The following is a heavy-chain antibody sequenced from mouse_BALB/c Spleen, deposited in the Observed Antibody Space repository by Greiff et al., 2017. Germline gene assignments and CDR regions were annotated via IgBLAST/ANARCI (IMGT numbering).Heavy chain of an antibody. J-gene: IGHJ3*01. CDR2: IDPENGDT. V-gene: IGHV14-4*02. CDR3: AKIYYGNYVGAY. CDR1: GFNIKDYY. Sequence: EVQLQQSGAELVRSGASVKLSCTASGFNIKDYYMHWVKQRPEQGLEWIGWIDPENGDTEYAPKFQGKATMTADTSSNTAYLQLSSLTSEDTAVYYCAKIYYGNYVGAYWGQGTLVTVSA. D-gene: IGHD2-1*01.